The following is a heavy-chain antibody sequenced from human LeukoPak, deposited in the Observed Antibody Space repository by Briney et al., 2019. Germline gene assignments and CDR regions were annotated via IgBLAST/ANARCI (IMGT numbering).Heavy chain of an antibody. CDR3: ATQSVTTASFDI. J-gene: IGHJ3*02. V-gene: IGHV5-51*01. CDR1: GYSFTSYW. D-gene: IGHD4-17*01. Sequence: GESLKISCKGSGYSFTSYWIGWARQMPGKGLEWMGIIYPGDSNTRYRPSFQGQVTFSVDKSISTAYLQWSSLKASDTAMYYCATQSVTTASFDIWGQGTMVTVSS. CDR2: IYPGDSNT.